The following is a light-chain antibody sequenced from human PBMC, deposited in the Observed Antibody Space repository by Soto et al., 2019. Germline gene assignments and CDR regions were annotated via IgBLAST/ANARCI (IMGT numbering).Light chain of an antibody. CDR2: GST. CDR3: QSYDSSLGGNYV. CDR1: SSNIGAGYD. Sequence: QSALSQPPSVSGAPGQRVTISCTGSSSNIGAGYDAHWFQQVPGTAPKLLIYGSTNRPSGVPDRFSGSKSGNSASLAITGLQAEDEADYYCQSYDSSLGGNYVFGTGTKVTVL. J-gene: IGLJ1*01. V-gene: IGLV1-40*01.